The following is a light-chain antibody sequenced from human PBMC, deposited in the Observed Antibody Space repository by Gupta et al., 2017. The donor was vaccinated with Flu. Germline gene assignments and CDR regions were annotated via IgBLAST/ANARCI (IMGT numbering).Light chain of an antibody. CDR3: HQYTTTPWT. J-gene: IGKJ1*01. CDR2: WAS. CDR1: QSVLYSSNNKNY. Sequence: FLGERANINCKSSQSVLYSSNNKNYLAWYQHKPGQPPRLLIYWASTRESGVPDRFSGSGYGTDFALTISSLQAEDVAVYYCHQYTTTPWTFGQGTKVEIK. V-gene: IGKV4-1*01.